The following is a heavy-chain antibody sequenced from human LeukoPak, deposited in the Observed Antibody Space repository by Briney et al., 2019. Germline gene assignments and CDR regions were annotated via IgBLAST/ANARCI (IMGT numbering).Heavy chain of an antibody. J-gene: IGHJ4*02. Sequence: GGSLRLSCAASGFTFSSYGMSWVRQAPGKGLEWVSGIRGSGDITFYADSVKGRFTISRDNSKNTLYLQMNSLRAEDTAVYYCAKLTYGSGTYGAFDYWGQGTLVTVST. CDR2: IRGSGDIT. V-gene: IGHV3-23*01. D-gene: IGHD3-10*01. CDR3: AKLTYGSGTYGAFDY. CDR1: GFTFSSYG.